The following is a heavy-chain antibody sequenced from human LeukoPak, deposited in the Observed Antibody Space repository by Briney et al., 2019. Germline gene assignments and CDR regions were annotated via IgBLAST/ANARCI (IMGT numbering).Heavy chain of an antibody. D-gene: IGHD6-19*01. Sequence: PSQTLSLTCAVSGGSISSSNWWSWVRQPPGKGLEWIGEINNSGSTNYNPSLKSRVTISVDKSKNQSSLKLSSVTAADTAVYYCARRGYSSGWYVHYWGQGTLVTVSS. CDR3: ARRGYSSGWYVHY. J-gene: IGHJ4*02. CDR1: GGSISSSNW. V-gene: IGHV4-4*02. CDR2: INNSGST.